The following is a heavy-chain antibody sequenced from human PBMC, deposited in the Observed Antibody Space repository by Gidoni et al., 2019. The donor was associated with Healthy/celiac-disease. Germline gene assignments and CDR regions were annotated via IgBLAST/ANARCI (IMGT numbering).Heavy chain of an antibody. CDR2: IRSKAYGGTT. V-gene: IGHV3-49*03. Sequence: EVQLVESGGGLVQPGRSLRSSCTASGFTFGVYAMSWFRQAPGKGLEWVGFIRSKAYGGTTEYAASVKGRFTISRDDSKSIAYLQMNSLKTEDTAVYYCTRDLDYYDSSGYYGHDAFDIWGQGTMVTVFS. J-gene: IGHJ3*02. CDR3: TRDLDYYDSSGYYGHDAFDI. CDR1: GFTFGVYA. D-gene: IGHD3-22*01.